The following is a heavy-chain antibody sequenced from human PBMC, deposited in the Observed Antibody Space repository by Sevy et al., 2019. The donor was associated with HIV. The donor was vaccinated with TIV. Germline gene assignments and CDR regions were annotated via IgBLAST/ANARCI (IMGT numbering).Heavy chain of an antibody. V-gene: IGHV3-21*01. Sequence: GGSLRLSCAASGSSFSSSTMNWVRQAPGKGLEWVSYISSSSTYIYYADTLKGRFTMSRDNAKNSLFLHMNSLRAEDTAVYYCAKEGESYYYYYGMDVWGQGTTVTVSS. CDR3: AKEGESYYYYYGMDV. D-gene: IGHD3-16*01. CDR1: GSSFSSST. J-gene: IGHJ6*02. CDR2: ISSSSTYI.